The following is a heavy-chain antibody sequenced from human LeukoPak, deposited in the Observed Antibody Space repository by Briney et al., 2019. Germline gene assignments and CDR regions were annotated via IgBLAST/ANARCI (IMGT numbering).Heavy chain of an antibody. CDR2: IYYSGST. CDR3: ASLYCSSTSCIGTLSDREEDY. Sequence: KPSQTLSLTCTVSGGSISSGGYYWSWIRQHPGKGLEWIGYIYYSGSTYHNLSRKSPVTISVDTSKNQFSLKLSSVTAADTAVYYCASLYCSSTSCIGTLSDREEDYWGQGTLVTVSS. D-gene: IGHD2-2*01. J-gene: IGHJ4*02. V-gene: IGHV4-31*01. CDR1: GGSISSGGYY.